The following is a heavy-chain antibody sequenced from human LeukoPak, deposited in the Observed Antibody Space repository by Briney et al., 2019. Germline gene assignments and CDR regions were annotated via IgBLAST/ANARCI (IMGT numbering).Heavy chain of an antibody. J-gene: IGHJ6*02. CDR1: GGSISSYY. D-gene: IGHD6-13*01. V-gene: IGHV4-4*07. CDR3: ARDNEVGSSSWYGYYYYGMDV. Sequence: SETLSLTCTVSGGSISSYYWSWIQQPAGKGLEWIGRIYTSGSTNYNPSLKSRVTMSVDTSKNQFSLKLSSVTAADKAVDYCARDNEVGSSSWYGYYYYGMDVWGQGTTVTVSS. CDR2: IYTSGST.